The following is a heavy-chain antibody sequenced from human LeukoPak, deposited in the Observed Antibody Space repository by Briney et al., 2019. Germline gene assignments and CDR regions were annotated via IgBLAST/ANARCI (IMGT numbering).Heavy chain of an antibody. CDR3: ARMAAAGDFDY. D-gene: IGHD6-13*01. J-gene: IGHJ4*02. V-gene: IGHV3-48*01. CDR2: ICYSSSNI. Sequence: GGSLRLSCAASGFTFSSYNMNWVRQAPGKGLEWVSYICYSSSNIYYADPVKGGFTISRDNAKNSLYLQMYSLRAEDTAVYYCARMAAAGDFDYWGQGTLVTVSS. CDR1: GFTFSSYN.